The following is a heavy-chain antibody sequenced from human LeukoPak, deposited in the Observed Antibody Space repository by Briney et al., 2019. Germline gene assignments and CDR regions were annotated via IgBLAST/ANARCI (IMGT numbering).Heavy chain of an antibody. V-gene: IGHV3-64*01. Sequence: PGGSLRLSCAASGFTFSSYAMHWVRQAPGKGLEYVSAISSNGGSTYYANSVKGRFTISRDNSKNTLYLQMNSLRAEDTAVYYCTRDPWGIAAAGSLYYYYYYMDVWGKGTTVTVSS. J-gene: IGHJ6*03. CDR3: TRDPWGIAAAGSLYYYYYYMDV. D-gene: IGHD6-13*01. CDR2: ISSNGGST. CDR1: GFTFSSYA.